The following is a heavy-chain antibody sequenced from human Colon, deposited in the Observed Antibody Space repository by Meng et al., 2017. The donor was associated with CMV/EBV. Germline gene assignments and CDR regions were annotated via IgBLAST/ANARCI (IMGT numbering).Heavy chain of an antibody. CDR3: ARQGGASPTTGVF. CDR2: LYYTGTT. Sequence: GSLRLSCSVSGGSISSSSYYWGWVRQPPGQGFEWIGSLYYTGTTYYNESLGSQVTMSVDTSRNQFTLKLTSVTAADTAVYYCARQGGASPTTGVFWGQGILVTVSS. CDR1: GGSISSSSYY. J-gene: IGHJ4*02. D-gene: IGHD1-26*01. V-gene: IGHV4-39*01.